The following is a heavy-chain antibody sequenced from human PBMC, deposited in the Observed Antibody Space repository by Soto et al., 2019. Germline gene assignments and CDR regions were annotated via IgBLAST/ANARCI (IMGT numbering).Heavy chain of an antibody. J-gene: IGHJ5*02. V-gene: IGHV4-39*01. CDR2: MFYSGAT. CDR1: GGSISDISYC. CDR3: ARHKSGSDWLDP. Sequence: LALTCTVSGGSISDISYCWGWIRQPPGKGLQWIGCMFYSGATYYNPSLKNRVTLSVDTSNNEFSLKLVSVTAPDTAVYYCARHKSGSDWLDPWGQGTLVTVSS. D-gene: IGHD2-15*01.